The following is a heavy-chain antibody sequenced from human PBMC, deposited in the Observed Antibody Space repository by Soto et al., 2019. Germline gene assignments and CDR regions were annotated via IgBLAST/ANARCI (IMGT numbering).Heavy chain of an antibody. CDR2: ISGSGGST. D-gene: IGHD1-26*01. J-gene: IGHJ4*02. Sequence: GGSLRLSCAASGFTFSSYAMSWVRQAPGKGLEWVSAISGSGGSTYYADSVKGRFTISRDNSKNTLYLQMNSLRAEDTAVYYCEIDFRYGGSLGDFDYWGQGTRARVYS. CDR1: GFTFSSYA. V-gene: IGHV3-23*01. CDR3: EIDFRYGGSLGDFDY.